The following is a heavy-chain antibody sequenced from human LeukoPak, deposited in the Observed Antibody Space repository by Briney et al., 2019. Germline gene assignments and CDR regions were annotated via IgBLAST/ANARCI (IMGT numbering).Heavy chain of an antibody. CDR1: GYTLTELS. CDR2: FDPEDGET. Sequence: GASVTVSCTVSGYTLTELSMHWVRQAPGKGLEWMGGFDPEDGETIYAQKFQGRVTMTEDTSTDTAYMELSSLRSEDTAVYYCATEDGSGSYRSFDYWGQGTLVTVSS. D-gene: IGHD1-26*01. J-gene: IGHJ4*02. V-gene: IGHV1-24*01. CDR3: ATEDGSGSYRSFDY.